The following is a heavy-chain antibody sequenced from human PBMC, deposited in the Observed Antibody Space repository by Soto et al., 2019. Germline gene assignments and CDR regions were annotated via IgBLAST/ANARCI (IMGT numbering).Heavy chain of an antibody. D-gene: IGHD3-16*02. V-gene: IGHV1-8*01. CDR1: GYTFTSYD. Sequence: ASVKVSCKASGYTFTSYDINWVRQATGQGLEWMGWMNPNRGNTGYAQKFQGRVTMTRNTSISTAYMELSSLRSEETAVYYCARRDTGGVIVHFDYWGQGTLVTVSS. J-gene: IGHJ4*02. CDR3: ARRDTGGVIVHFDY. CDR2: MNPNRGNT.